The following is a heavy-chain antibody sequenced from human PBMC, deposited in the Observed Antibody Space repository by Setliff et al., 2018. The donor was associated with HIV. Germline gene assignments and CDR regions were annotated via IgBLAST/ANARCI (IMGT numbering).Heavy chain of an antibody. Sequence: SVKVSCKASGGTFRNYAITWVRKAPGQGLECMGGIIPIFGTANYAQKVQGRVTITADESTSTVYMELSSLRSEDTAVYYCARDHGGTMVRGLIRNYYYYYMDVWGQGTTVTVSS. D-gene: IGHD3-10*01. CDR1: GGTFRNYA. CDR3: ARDHGGTMVRGLIRNYYYYYMDV. V-gene: IGHV1-69*13. CDR2: IIPIFGTA. J-gene: IGHJ6*03.